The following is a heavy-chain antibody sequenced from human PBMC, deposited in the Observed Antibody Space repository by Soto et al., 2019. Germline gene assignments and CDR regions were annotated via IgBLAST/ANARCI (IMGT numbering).Heavy chain of an antibody. CDR3: AKEHHYSSSWSEFDY. CDR2: ISGSGVST. Sequence: EVQLLESGGGLVQPGGSLRLSCAASGFTFSNYAMSWVRQAPGKGLEWVSAISGSGVSTYYADSVKGRFTISRDNSKNTLYLQMNSLRAEDTAVYYCAKEHHYSSSWSEFDYWGQGTLVTVSS. J-gene: IGHJ4*02. CDR1: GFTFSNYA. D-gene: IGHD6-13*01. V-gene: IGHV3-23*01.